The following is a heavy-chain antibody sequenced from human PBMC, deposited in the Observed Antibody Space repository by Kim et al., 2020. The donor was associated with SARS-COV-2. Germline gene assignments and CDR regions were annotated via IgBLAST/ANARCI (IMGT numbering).Heavy chain of an antibody. CDR3: ARGGGVQGAGEY. J-gene: IGHJ4*02. V-gene: IGHV7-4-1*02. D-gene: IGHD1-1*01. CDR1: GYSFTSYT. CDR2: INANTGNP. Sequence: ASVKVSCKASGYSFTSYTMNWVRQAPGQGLEWMGWINANTGNPAYAQGFTGRFVFSVDTSVRTAYVEISSLKPEDTAVYYCARGGGVQGAGEYWGQGTLVTVSS.